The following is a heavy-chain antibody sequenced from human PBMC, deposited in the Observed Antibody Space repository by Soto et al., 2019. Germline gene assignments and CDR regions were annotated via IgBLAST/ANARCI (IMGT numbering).Heavy chain of an antibody. Sequence: LSLTCTVSGGSIRSYYWSWIRQPPGKGLEWIGYIYYSGSTNYNPSLKSRVTISVDTSKNQFSLKLSSVTAADTAVYYCARAWVATTTFDYWGQGTLVTVSS. D-gene: IGHD5-12*01. J-gene: IGHJ4*02. V-gene: IGHV4-59*01. CDR2: IYYSGST. CDR3: ARAWVATTTFDY. CDR1: GGSIRSYY.